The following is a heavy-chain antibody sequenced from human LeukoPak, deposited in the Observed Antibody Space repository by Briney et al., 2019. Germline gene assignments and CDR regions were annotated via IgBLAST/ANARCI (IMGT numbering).Heavy chain of an antibody. CDR2: IYHSGST. Sequence: KSSETLSLTCTVSGGSISSYYWSWIRQPPGKGLEWIGRIYHSGSTNYNPSLKSRVTISVDTSKNQFSLKLSSVTAADTAVYYCARKSPWEYPVNYFDYWGQGTLVTVSS. J-gene: IGHJ4*02. V-gene: IGHV4-59*12. D-gene: IGHD1-26*01. CDR3: ARKSPWEYPVNYFDY. CDR1: GGSISSYY.